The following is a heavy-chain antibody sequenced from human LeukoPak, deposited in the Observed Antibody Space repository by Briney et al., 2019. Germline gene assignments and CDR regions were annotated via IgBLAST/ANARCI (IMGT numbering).Heavy chain of an antibody. CDR3: ARDLPMIGTSDSFDI. Sequence: SETLSLTCSVSGASVSSGNYYWSWIRHHPGKGLEWIGCIYDSGNSYYNPSLESRVTISVDTAKNQISLKLTSVTAADTAVYYCARDLPMIGTSDSFDIWGQGSMVTVSS. CDR2: IYDSGNS. V-gene: IGHV4-31*03. J-gene: IGHJ3*02. CDR1: GASVSSGNYY. D-gene: IGHD1-7*01.